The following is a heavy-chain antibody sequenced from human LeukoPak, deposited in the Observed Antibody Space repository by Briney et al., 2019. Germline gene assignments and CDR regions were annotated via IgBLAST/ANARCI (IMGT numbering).Heavy chain of an antibody. CDR3: ERVDLVGATEFDY. CDR1: GGSISSYY. CDR2: IYYSGST. J-gene: IGHJ4*02. D-gene: IGHD1-26*01. Sequence: RSSETLSLTCTVSGGSISSYYWSWIRQPPGKGLEWIGYIYYSGSTNYNPSLRSRVTISVDTSKNQFSLKLNSVTAADTAVYYCERVDLVGATEFDYWGQGTLVTVSS. V-gene: IGHV4-59*01.